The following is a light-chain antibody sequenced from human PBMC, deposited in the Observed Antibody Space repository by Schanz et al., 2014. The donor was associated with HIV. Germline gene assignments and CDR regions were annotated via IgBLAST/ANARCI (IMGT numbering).Light chain of an antibody. CDR2: GAS. CDR3: QQYGSLPWT. Sequence: ETVLTQSPGSLSLSPGERATLSCRASQSVSSNFLAWYQQKPNQAPRLLMYGASNRATGIPDRFSGSESGTDFTLTISRVEPEDYAVYYCQQYGSLPWTFGQGTKVEVK. J-gene: IGKJ1*01. CDR1: QSVSSNF. V-gene: IGKV3-20*01.